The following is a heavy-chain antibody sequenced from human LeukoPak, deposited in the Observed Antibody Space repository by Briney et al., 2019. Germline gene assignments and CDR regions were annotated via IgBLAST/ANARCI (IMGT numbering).Heavy chain of an antibody. CDR2: INPDSGGT. V-gene: IGHV1-2*02. Sequence: ASVKVSCKASGYTFTGYYMHWVRQAPGQGLEGMGWINPDSGGTNFAQKFQGRVTMTRDTSISTAYMELSRLRSEDTAVYYCGRDFRDSLDYWGQGTLVTVSS. CDR3: GRDFRDSLDY. CDR1: GYTFTGYY. J-gene: IGHJ4*02.